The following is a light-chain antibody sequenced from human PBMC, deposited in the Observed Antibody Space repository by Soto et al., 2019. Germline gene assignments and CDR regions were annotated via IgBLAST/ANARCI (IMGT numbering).Light chain of an antibody. CDR1: QIVSSY. CDR2: RAS. Sequence: EIVMTQSPATLSVSPGGRATLSCRASQIVSSYLAWYQQRPGQPPRLLIYRASTRATGITARFSGSGSGTEFSLTITSLQSEDFAVYYCQQYNTWPPRYTFGQGTKLEI. J-gene: IGKJ2*01. CDR3: QQYNTWPPRYT. V-gene: IGKV3-15*01.